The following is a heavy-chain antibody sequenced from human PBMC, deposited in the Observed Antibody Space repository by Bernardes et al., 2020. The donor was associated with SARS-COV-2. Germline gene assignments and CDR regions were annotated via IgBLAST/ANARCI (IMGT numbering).Heavy chain of an antibody. V-gene: IGHV3-23*01. CDR1: GFTLTSYA. CDR2: ISGDADNT. CDR3: VIRTTSFDF. D-gene: IGHD2-21*01. Sequence: GGSLRLSCAASGFTLTSYAMSWVRQAPGKGLEWVSGISGDADNTYYADSVKGRFTISRDNSMNTLFLQMSSLTAGDTAVYYCVIRTTSFDFWGQGTLVTVSS. J-gene: IGHJ4*02.